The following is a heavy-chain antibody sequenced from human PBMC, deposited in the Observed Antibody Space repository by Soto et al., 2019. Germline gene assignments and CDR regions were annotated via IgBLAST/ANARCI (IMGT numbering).Heavy chain of an antibody. V-gene: IGHV3-72*01. CDR1: GFTLSDHY. CDR3: AREPGDYYYYGMDV. CDR2: TRNKANSYTT. Sequence: VGSLRLSCAASGFTLSDHYMDWVRQAPGKGLEWVGRTRNKANSYTTEYAASVKGRFTISRDDSKNSLYLQMNSLKTEDTAVYYCAREPGDYYYYGMDVWGQGTTVTVSS. J-gene: IGHJ6*02.